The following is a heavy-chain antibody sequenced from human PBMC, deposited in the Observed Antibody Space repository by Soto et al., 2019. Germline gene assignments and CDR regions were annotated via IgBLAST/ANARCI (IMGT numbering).Heavy chain of an antibody. CDR1: GGTFSSYT. Sequence: SVKVSCKASGGTFSSYTISWVRQAPGQGLEWMVRIIPILGIANYAQKFQGRVTITADKSTSTAYMELSSLRSEDTAVYYCASHSSSWYSGYWGQGTLVTVSS. V-gene: IGHV1-69*02. CDR3: ASHSSSWYSGY. D-gene: IGHD6-13*01. CDR2: IIPILGIA. J-gene: IGHJ4*02.